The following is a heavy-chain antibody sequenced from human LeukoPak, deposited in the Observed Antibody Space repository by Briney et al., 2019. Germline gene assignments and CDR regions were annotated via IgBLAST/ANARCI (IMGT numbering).Heavy chain of an antibody. CDR3: ARGPDYDFWSGYYTEDQFDY. Sequence: SETLSLTCAVYGGSFSGHYWSWIRQPPGQGLEWIGEINHSGSTNYNPSLKSRVTISVDTSKNQFSLKLSSVTAADTAVYYCARGPDYDFWSGYYTEDQFDYWGQGTLVIVSS. J-gene: IGHJ4*02. V-gene: IGHV4-34*01. CDR2: INHSGST. D-gene: IGHD3-3*01. CDR1: GGSFSGHY.